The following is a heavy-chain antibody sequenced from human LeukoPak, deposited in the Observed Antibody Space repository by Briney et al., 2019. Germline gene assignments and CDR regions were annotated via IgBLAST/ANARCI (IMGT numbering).Heavy chain of an antibody. D-gene: IGHD4-11*01. CDR2: ISSSSIYI. V-gene: IGHV3-21*01. Sequence: GGSLRLSSAASGFTLSAHGMNWVRQAPGKGLEWVSSISSSSIYIYYGDSVKGRFTISRDNARNSLYLQTNSLRAEDTAVYYXXXXXSNYGYAFDIWGQGTMVTVSS. CDR3: XXXXSNYGYAFDI. J-gene: IGHJ3*02. CDR1: GFTLSAHG.